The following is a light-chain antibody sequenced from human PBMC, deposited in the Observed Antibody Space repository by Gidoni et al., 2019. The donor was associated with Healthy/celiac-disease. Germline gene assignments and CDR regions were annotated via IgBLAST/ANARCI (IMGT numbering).Light chain of an antibody. J-gene: IGKJ3*01. CDR2: KAS. Sequence: DRVTITCRASQSISSWLAWYQQKPGKAPKLLIYKASSLESGVPSRFSGSGSGTEFTLTISSLQPDDFATYYCQQYNSYPFTFGPGTKVEIK. CDR1: QSISSW. CDR3: QQYNSYPFT. V-gene: IGKV1-5*03.